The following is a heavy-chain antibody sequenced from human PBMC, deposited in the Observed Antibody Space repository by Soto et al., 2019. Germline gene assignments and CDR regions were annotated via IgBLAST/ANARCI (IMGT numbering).Heavy chain of an antibody. D-gene: IGHD2-2*01. CDR3: GRQSGHCGSTNCFGYYSVGV. CDR1: GGSIISIRCH. CDR2: KH. J-gene: IGHJ6*02. V-gene: IGHV4-39*01. Sequence: SETLSLTCTVSGGSIISIRCHWSRIRQPPGKGLEWISSKHYNPSLEGRVAISADTPNNQLSLRLSSVTAADTAVYYCGRQSGHCGSTNCFGYYSVGVWGQGTTVSVSS.